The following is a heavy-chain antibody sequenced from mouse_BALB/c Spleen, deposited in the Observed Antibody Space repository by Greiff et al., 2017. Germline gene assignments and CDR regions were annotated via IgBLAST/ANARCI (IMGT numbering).Heavy chain of an antibody. J-gene: IGHJ1*01. CDR3: ARHYYDSYWYFDV. CDR1: GFSLTSYG. CDR2: IWSDGST. D-gene: IGHD1-1*01. V-gene: IGHV2-6-2*01. Sequence: QVQLKESGPDLVAPSQTLSITCTVSGFSLTSYGVHWVRQPPGKGLEWLVVIWSDGSTTYNSALKSRLSTSKDNSTRHVFLIMIRIQTDDTAMYYCARHYYDSYWYFDVWGEGTTVTVSS.